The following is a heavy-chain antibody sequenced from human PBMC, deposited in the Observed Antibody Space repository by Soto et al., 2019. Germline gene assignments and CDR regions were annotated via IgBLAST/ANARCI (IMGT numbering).Heavy chain of an antibody. V-gene: IGHV4-59*01. Sequence: QVQLQESGPGLVKPSETLSLTCTVSGGSISSYYWSWIRQRPGKGLEWIGYIYYSGSTNYNPSLKSRVTISVDTSKNQFSLKLSSVTAADTAVYYWARGWDGFDAFDIWGHGTRVTVSA. CDR1: GGSISSYY. D-gene: IGHD1-26*01. CDR2: IYYSGST. J-gene: IGHJ3*02. CDR3: ARGWDGFDAFDI.